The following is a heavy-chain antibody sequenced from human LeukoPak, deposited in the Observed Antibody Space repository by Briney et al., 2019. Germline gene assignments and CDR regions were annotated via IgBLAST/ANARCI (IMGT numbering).Heavy chain of an antibody. J-gene: IGHJ5*02. CDR2: INHSGST. CDR1: GGSFSGYY. Sequence: PSETLSLTCAVYGGSFSGYYWSWIRQPPGKGLEWIGEINHSGSTNYNPSLKSRVTISVDTSKNQFSLKLSSVTAADTAVYYCARDAMVTTGDWFDPWGQGTLVTVSS. CDR3: ARDAMVTTGDWFDP. V-gene: IGHV4-34*01. D-gene: IGHD2-8*02.